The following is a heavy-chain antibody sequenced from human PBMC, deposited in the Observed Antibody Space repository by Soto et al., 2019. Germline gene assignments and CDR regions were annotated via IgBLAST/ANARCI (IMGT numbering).Heavy chain of an antibody. CDR2: ISGSGGST. CDR1: GFTFSGYA. D-gene: IGHD3-22*01. V-gene: IGHV3-23*01. Sequence: PGGSLRLSCAASGFTFSGYAMSWVRQAPGKGLEWVSAISGSGGSTYYADSVKGRFTISRDNSKNTLYLQMNSLRAEDTAVYYCAKDLRAXYYDSSGYSDGYDAFDIWGQGTMVTVSS. J-gene: IGHJ3*02. CDR3: AKDLRAXYYDSSGYSDGYDAFDI.